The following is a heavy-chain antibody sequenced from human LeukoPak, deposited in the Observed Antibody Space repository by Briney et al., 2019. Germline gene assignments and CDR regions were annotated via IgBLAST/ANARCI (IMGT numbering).Heavy chain of an antibody. CDR2: IYYTGST. Sequence: SETLSLTCTVSGGSISPYYWSWIRQTPEKGLEWLGYIYYTGSTNYNPSLKSRVTMSVDTSKNQFSLNLKSVTPEDTAVYYCARNLIPEQLVLNFWGQGTLVTVSS. CDR1: GGSISPYY. CDR3: ARNLIPEQLVLNF. D-gene: IGHD6-13*01. V-gene: IGHV4-59*01. J-gene: IGHJ4*02.